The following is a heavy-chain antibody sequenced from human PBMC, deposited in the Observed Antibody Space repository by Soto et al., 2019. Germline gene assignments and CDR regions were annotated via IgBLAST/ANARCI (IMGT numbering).Heavy chain of an antibody. D-gene: IGHD1-1*01. CDR2: IYYSGST. V-gene: IGHV4-59*08. Sequence: SETLSLTCTVSGGSISSYYWSWIRQPPGKGLEWIGYIYYSGSTNYNPSLKSRVTISVDTSKNQFSLKLSSVTAADTAVYYCARQQLERRFVDYYYMDVWGKGTTVTVSS. CDR1: GGSISSYY. CDR3: ARQQLERRFVDYYYMDV. J-gene: IGHJ6*03.